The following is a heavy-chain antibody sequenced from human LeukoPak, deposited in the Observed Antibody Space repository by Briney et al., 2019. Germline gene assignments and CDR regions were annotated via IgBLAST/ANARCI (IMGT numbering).Heavy chain of an antibody. CDR1: GFTFSRYA. CDR3: ANQRGSIAAAGD. D-gene: IGHD6-13*01. CDR2: ISGSGGST. J-gene: IGHJ4*02. V-gene: IGHV3-23*01. Sequence: GGSLRLSCAASGFTFSRYAMSWVRQAPGKGLEWVSSISGSGGSTYYADSVKGRFTISRDNSKDTLYLQMNSLRAEDTAVYYCANQRGSIAAAGDWGQGTLVTVSS.